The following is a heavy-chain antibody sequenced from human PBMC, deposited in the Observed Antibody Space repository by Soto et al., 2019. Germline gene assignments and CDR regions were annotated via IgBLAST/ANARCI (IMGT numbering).Heavy chain of an antibody. CDR2: IYYSGTT. V-gene: IGHV4-30-4*01. J-gene: IGHJ6*02. Sequence: PSETLSLTCTVFGDSISDGDFYWSWIRQPPGEGLEWIGFIYYSGTTFYNPSLKSRLTVSVDRSKNQFSLQLTSVTAADTAVYYCARVKLGYFYGLDVWGQGTTVTVSS. CDR3: ARVKLGYFYGLDV. CDR1: GDSISDGDFY. D-gene: IGHD1-26*01.